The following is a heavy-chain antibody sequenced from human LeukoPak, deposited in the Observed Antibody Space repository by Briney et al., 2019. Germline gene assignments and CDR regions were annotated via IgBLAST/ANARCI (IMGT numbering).Heavy chain of an antibody. CDR2: INHSGST. J-gene: IGHJ3*02. V-gene: IGHV4-34*01. CDR1: GGSFSVYY. CDR3: ARAGMGGIVVVPAARDAFDI. Sequence: SETLSLPCAVYGGSFSVYYCSWIRQPPGKGLEWIGEINHSGSTNYNPSLKSRVTISVDTSNNQFSLKLSSVTAADPAVYYCARAGMGGIVVVPAARDAFDIWGQGTMVTVSS. D-gene: IGHD2-2*01.